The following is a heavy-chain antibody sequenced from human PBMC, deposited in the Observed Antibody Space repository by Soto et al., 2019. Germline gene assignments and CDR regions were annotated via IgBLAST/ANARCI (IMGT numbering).Heavy chain of an antibody. CDR1: GGSISSSGYY. Sequence: PSETLSLTCTVSGGSISSSGYYWGWIRQPPGKGLEWIGSIYYSGSTYYNPSLKSRVTISVDTSKNQFSLKLSSVTAADTAVYYCASRNYGSGSYYGDYWGQGTLVTVSS. D-gene: IGHD3-10*01. CDR3: ASRNYGSGSYYGDY. J-gene: IGHJ4*02. CDR2: IYYSGST. V-gene: IGHV4-39*01.